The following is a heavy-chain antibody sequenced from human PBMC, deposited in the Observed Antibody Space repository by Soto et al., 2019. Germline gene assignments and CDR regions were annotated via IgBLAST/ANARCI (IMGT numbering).Heavy chain of an antibody. CDR3: VKGEYYYDSGGYYPFDY. Sequence: GGSLRLSCAASGFTFSIYAMHWVRQAPGDGLEYVSSISTNGGSTHYADSVKGRFTISRDNSKNTVYLQMSTLRAEDTAVYYCVKGEYYYDSGGYYPFDYWGQGTLVTVSS. J-gene: IGHJ4*02. CDR2: ISTNGGST. D-gene: IGHD3-22*01. V-gene: IGHV3-64D*06. CDR1: GFTFSIYA.